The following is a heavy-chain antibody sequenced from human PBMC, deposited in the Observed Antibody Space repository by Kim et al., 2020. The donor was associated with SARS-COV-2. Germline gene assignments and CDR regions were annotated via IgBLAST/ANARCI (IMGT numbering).Heavy chain of an antibody. J-gene: IGHJ4*02. D-gene: IGHD3-10*01. CDR1: GYSFSSNW. Sequence: GESLKISCKGSGYSFSSNWIGWVRQMPGKGLEWMGSIYPWDSDTTYSPSLQGQVTIPVELPTTTTYLHWSSLRASASAIYYFARQGDGFDYWGQGTLVSVAS. CDR2: IYPWDSDT. V-gene: IGHV5-51*01. CDR3: ARQGDGFDY.